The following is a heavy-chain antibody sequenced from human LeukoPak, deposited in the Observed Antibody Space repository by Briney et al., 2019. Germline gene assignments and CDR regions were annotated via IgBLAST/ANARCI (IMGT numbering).Heavy chain of an antibody. CDR3: ARETGYYDSSGLDY. Sequence: GGSLRLSCAASGFTSSSYGMHWVRQAPGKGLEWVAVIWYDGSNKYYADSVKGRFTISRDNSKNTLYLQMNSLRAEDTAVYYCARETGYYDSSGLDYWGQGTLVTVSS. D-gene: IGHD3-22*01. J-gene: IGHJ4*02. CDR1: GFTSSSYG. CDR2: IWYDGSNK. V-gene: IGHV3-33*01.